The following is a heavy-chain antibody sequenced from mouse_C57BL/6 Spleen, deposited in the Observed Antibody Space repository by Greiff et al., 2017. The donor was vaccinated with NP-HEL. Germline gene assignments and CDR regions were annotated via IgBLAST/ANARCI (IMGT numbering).Heavy chain of an antibody. V-gene: IGHV5-4*03. Sequence: EVKLVESGGGLVKPGGSLKLSCAASGFTFSSYAMSWVRQTPEKRLEWVATISDGGSYTYYPDNVKGRFTISRDNAKNNLYLQMSHLKSEDTAMYYCARGGDYYYGSSYAHWYFDVWGTGTTVTVSS. CDR1: GFTFSSYA. D-gene: IGHD1-1*01. CDR2: ISDGGSYT. J-gene: IGHJ1*03. CDR3: ARGGDYYYGSSYAHWYFDV.